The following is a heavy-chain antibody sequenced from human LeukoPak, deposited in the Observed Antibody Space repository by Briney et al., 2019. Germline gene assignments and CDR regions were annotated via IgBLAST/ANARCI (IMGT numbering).Heavy chain of an antibody. J-gene: IGHJ4*02. CDR1: GFIFSDYY. D-gene: IGHD3-3*01. Sequence: PGGSLRLSCAASGFIFSDYYMSWIRQAPGKGLEWVSYISSSGSTMYYTDSVKGRFTISRDNSKNTLYLQMNSLRAEDTAVYYCAKSTDFWSGYPSDFDYWGQGTLVTVSS. CDR3: AKSTDFWSGYPSDFDY. V-gene: IGHV3-11*01. CDR2: ISSSGSTM.